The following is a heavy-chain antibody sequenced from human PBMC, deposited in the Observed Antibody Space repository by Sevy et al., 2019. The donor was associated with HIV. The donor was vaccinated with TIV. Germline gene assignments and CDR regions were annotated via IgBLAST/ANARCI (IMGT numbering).Heavy chain of an antibody. D-gene: IGHD1-26*01. J-gene: IGHJ3*02. V-gene: IGHV3-9*03. CDR1: GFTFDDYA. CDR2: ISWNSDSI. Sequence: SLKISCAASGFTFDDYAMHWVRQAPGKGLEWVSGISWNSDSIGYADSVKGRFTISRDNVKNSLYLQMNSLRAEDMAFYYCAKGAVGATTGAFDIWGQGTMVTVSS. CDR3: AKGAVGATTGAFDI.